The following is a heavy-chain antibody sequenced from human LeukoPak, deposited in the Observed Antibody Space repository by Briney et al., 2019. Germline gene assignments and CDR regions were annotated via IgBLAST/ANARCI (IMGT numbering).Heavy chain of an antibody. D-gene: IGHD1-7*01. CDR2: IYTSGST. CDR3: ARSGELELEPFDY. Sequence: SETLSFTCTVSGGSISSGSYYWSWIRQPAGKGLEWIGRIYTSGSTNYNPSLKSRVTISVDTSKNQFSLKLSSVTAADTAVYYCARSGELELEPFDYWGQGTLVTVSS. J-gene: IGHJ4*02. CDR1: GGSISSGSYY. V-gene: IGHV4-61*02.